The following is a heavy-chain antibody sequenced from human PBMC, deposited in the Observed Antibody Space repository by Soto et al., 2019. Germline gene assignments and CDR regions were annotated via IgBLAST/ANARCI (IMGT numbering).Heavy chain of an antibody. CDR3: ASLDTTLVGGGY. D-gene: IGHD5-18*01. CDR2: IRGDGNDK. J-gene: IGHJ4*02. V-gene: IGHV3-7*01. CDR1: GFTFSNFW. Sequence: PGGSLRLSCAASGFTFSNFWLSWVRQAPGKGLEWVAGIRGDGNDKRYLDSAKGRFTISRDNAKNLLYLQMSRLRVEDTAVYYCASLDTTLVGGGYWGQGTPVTVSS.